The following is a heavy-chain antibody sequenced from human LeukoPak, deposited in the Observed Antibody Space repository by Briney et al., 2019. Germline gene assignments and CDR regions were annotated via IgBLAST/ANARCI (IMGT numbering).Heavy chain of an antibody. V-gene: IGHV4-39*07. J-gene: IGHJ4*02. CDR2: IYYSGST. CDR3: ARILRFWDY. Sequence: PSETLSLTCTVSGGSISSSSYYWGWIRQPPGKGLEWIGSIYYSGSTYYNPSLKSRVTISVDTSKNQFSLKLSSVTAADTAVYYCARILRFWDYWGQGTLVTVSS. CDR1: GGSISSSSYY. D-gene: IGHD3-3*01.